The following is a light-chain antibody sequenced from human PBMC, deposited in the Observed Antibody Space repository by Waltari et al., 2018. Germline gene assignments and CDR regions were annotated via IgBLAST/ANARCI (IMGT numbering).Light chain of an antibody. CDR2: GAS. CDR3: QHCVRLPVT. V-gene: IGKV3-20*01. Sequence: SCRASQSVSSSLAWYQQKPGQAPSLRIYGASSRATGVRDRFSGSGSGTDFSLTISRLEPEDFAVYYCQHCVRLPVTFGQGTKVEIK. J-gene: IGKJ1*01. CDR1: QSVSSS.